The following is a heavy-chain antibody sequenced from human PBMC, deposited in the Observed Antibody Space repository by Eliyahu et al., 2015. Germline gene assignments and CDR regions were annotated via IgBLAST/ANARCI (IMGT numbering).Heavy chain of an antibody. CDR3: ARGAAYSYGLRSYFYYFLDV. CDR1: GGSFSGYY. J-gene: IGHJ6*03. D-gene: IGHD5-18*01. V-gene: IGHV4-34*01. CDR2: IHHSGST. Sequence: QVQLQQWGAGLLKPSETLSLTCAVYGGSFSGYYWXWIRQPPGKGLEWIGEIHHSGSTNYNPSLKSRVTISVDTSKNQFSLKLNSVTAADTAVYYCARGAAYSYGLRSYFYYFLDVWGKGTAVSVSS.